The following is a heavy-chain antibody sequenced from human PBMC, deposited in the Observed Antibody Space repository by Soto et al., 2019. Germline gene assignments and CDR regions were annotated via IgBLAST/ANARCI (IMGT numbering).Heavy chain of an antibody. CDR2: ISSSGIT. Sequence: SETLSLTCTVSGASISSDYWSWIRQPPGKGLEWIGYISSSGITGYNPSLKSRLIMSINTSKNQFSLMMSSVTAADTAVYYCARRPSSSGIDYWGQGTLVTVS. CDR3: ARRPSSSGIDY. CDR1: GASISSDY. D-gene: IGHD3-10*01. V-gene: IGHV4-59*08. J-gene: IGHJ4*02.